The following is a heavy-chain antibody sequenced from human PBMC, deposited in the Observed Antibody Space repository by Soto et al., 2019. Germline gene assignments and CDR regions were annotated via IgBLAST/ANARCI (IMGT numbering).Heavy chain of an antibody. CDR3: AKRSSSSTFDY. CDR1: GFTFSSYA. Sequence: EVQLLESGGGLVQPGESLRLSCAASGFTFSSYAMSWVRQAPGRGLEWVSVISGSDDRTYYADSVKSRFTISRDNSKNTLYLQMNSLRAEDTAVYYCAKRSSSSTFDYWGQGTLCTVSS. CDR2: ISGSDDRT. J-gene: IGHJ4*02. V-gene: IGHV3-23*01. D-gene: IGHD6-6*01.